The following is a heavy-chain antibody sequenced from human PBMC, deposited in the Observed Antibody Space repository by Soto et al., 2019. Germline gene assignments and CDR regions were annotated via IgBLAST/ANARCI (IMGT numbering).Heavy chain of an antibody. D-gene: IGHD1-26*01. CDR2: IYYSGST. CDR1: GGSVSSGSYY. J-gene: IGHJ4*02. CDR3: ARGVVVGAIPLSLDY. Sequence: QVQLQESGPGLVKPSETLSLTCTVSGGSVSSGSYYWSWIRQPPGKGLEWIGYIYYSGSTNYNPSLKSRVTISVDTSKNQFSLKLSSVTAADTAVYYCARGVVVGAIPLSLDYWGQGTLVTVSS. V-gene: IGHV4-61*01.